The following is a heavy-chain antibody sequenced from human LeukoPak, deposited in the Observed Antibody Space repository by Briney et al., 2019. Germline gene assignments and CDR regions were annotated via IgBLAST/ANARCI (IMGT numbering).Heavy chain of an antibody. J-gene: IGHJ5*02. CDR1: GGSFSGYY. Sequence: SETLSLTCAVYGGSFSGYYLGWICQPPGKGLEWIGSIYYSGSTYYNPSLKSRVTISVDTSKNQFSLKLSSVTAADTAVYYCARPGSGSGSIAWGQGTLVTVSS. CDR2: IYYSGST. D-gene: IGHD1-26*01. V-gene: IGHV4-39*01. CDR3: ARPGSGSGSIA.